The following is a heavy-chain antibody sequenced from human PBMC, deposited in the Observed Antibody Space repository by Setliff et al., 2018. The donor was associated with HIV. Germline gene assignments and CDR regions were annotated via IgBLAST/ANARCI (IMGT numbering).Heavy chain of an antibody. Sequence: ASVKVSCKASGYTFTNYFMHWVRQAPGQGLEWMGIIDPSGGSTTYAQKFQGRLTMTRDTSASTAYMELSSLRSEDTAVYYCSVGAGGGGYWGQGTLVTVSS. CDR3: SVGAGGGGY. CDR1: GYTFTNYF. CDR2: IDPSGGST. J-gene: IGHJ4*02. V-gene: IGHV1-46*01. D-gene: IGHD3-10*01.